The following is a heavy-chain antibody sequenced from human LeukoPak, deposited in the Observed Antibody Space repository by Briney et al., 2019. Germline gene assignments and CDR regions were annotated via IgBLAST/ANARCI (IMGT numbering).Heavy chain of an antibody. CDR2: IRGKHYDGTT. Sequence: PGRSPRLSCTASGFTFADHPMTWFRQAPGKGLEWVGFIRGKHYDGTTEYAASVKGRFTISRDDSKSVAYLQMNSLKTEDTAVYYCTRGNWNPGYWGQGTLVTVSS. CDR1: GFTFADHP. V-gene: IGHV3-49*03. CDR3: TRGNWNPGY. J-gene: IGHJ4*02. D-gene: IGHD1-20*01.